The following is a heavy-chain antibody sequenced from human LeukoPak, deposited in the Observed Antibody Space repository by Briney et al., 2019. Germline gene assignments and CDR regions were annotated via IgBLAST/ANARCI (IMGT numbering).Heavy chain of an antibody. CDR3: ARVLSGATDLDY. V-gene: IGHV1-46*01. J-gene: IGHJ4*02. D-gene: IGHD2-15*01. Sequence: ASVKVSCKASGYTFTSYYMHWVRQAPGQGLEWMGIINPSGGGTSYAQKFQGRVTMTRDTSTSTVYMELSSLRSEDTAVYYCARVLSGATDLDYWGQGTLVTVSS. CDR1: GYTFTSYY. CDR2: INPSGGGT.